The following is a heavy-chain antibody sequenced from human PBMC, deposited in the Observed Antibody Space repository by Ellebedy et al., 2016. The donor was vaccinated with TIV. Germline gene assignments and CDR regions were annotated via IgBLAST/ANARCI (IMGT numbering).Heavy chain of an antibody. Sequence: GESLKISXAASGFTFSSYGMHWVRQAPGKGLEWVAVISYDGSNKYYADSVKGRFTISRDNSKNTLYLQMNSLRAEDTAVYYCAEDKSYIVGATGFDYWGQGTLVTVSS. D-gene: IGHD1-26*01. V-gene: IGHV3-30*18. CDR2: ISYDGSNK. CDR3: AEDKSYIVGATGFDY. CDR1: GFTFSSYG. J-gene: IGHJ4*02.